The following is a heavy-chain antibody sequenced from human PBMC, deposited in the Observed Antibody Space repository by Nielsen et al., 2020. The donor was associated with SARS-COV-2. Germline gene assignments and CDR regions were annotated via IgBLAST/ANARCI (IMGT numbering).Heavy chain of an antibody. V-gene: IGHV1-8*01. CDR1: GYTFSTYD. Sequence: ASVKVSCKASGYTFSTYDINWVRQATGQGPEWMGWMNPSSGYTGYSQKFQGRVTMTSNTSISTAYMELSKLRSEDTAVYYCARDKDSYGHPTRTHFDYWGQGTLVTVSS. CDR2: MNPSSGYT. D-gene: IGHD5-18*01. CDR3: ARDKDSYGHPTRTHFDY. J-gene: IGHJ4*02.